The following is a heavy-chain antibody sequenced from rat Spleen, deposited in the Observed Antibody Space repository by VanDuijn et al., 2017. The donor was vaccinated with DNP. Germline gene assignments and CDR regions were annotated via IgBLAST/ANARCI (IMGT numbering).Heavy chain of an antibody. CDR3: ARDYYSGGGHWYFDF. J-gene: IGHJ1*01. CDR2: ISSGGST. Sequence: QVQLKESGPGLVQPSQTLSLTCTVSGLSLASFGVSWVRQPPGKGLEWIAAISSGGSTYYNSALKSRLSISRDTSKSQVFLKMNSLQTEDTAIYFCARDYYSGGGHWYFDFWGPGTMVTVSS. CDR1: GLSLASFG. V-gene: IGHV2S12*01. D-gene: IGHD1-1*01.